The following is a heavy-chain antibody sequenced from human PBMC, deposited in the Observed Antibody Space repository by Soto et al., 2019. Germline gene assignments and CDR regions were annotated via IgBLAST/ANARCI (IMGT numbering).Heavy chain of an antibody. J-gene: IGHJ5*02. D-gene: IGHD6-6*01. CDR2: ISYDGSHE. V-gene: IGHV3-30*18. Sequence: QVQLVESGGGVVQPGRSLRLSCVASGFTLNTYGMHWVRQAPGKGLEWVALISYDGSHEYYADSVEGRFTISRDISKNTLFLQMNSLRPEDTAVYYCAKEMFPRTVLDSSSPWGDAWGQGTLVTVSS. CDR3: AKEMFPRTVLDSSSPWGDA. CDR1: GFTLNTYG.